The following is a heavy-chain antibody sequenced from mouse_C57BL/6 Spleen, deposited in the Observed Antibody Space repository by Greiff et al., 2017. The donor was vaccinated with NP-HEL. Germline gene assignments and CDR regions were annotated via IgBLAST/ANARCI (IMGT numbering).Heavy chain of an antibody. CDR1: GYAFSSSW. D-gene: IGHD3-3*01. Sequence: VKVVESGPELVKPGASVKISCKASGYAFSSSWMNWVKQRPGKGLEWIGRIYPGDGDTNYNGKFKGKATLTADKSSSTAYMQLSSLTSEDSAVYFCARGGTGWFAYWGQGTLVTVSA. CDR3: ARGGTGWFAY. J-gene: IGHJ3*01. V-gene: IGHV1-82*01. CDR2: IYPGDGDT.